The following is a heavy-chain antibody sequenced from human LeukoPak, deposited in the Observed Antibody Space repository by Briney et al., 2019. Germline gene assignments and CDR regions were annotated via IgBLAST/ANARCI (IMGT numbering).Heavy chain of an antibody. J-gene: IGHJ4*02. D-gene: IGHD3-10*01. CDR1: GGSISSGGYY. CDR2: IYYSGST. Sequence: PSQTLSLTCTVSGGSISSGGYYWSWIRQHPGKGLEWIGYIYYSGSTYYNPSLKSRVTISVDTSKNQFSLKLSSVTAADTAVYYCARAIWNGSGSYYFDYWGQGTLVTVSS. CDR3: ARAIWNGSGSYYFDY. V-gene: IGHV4-31*03.